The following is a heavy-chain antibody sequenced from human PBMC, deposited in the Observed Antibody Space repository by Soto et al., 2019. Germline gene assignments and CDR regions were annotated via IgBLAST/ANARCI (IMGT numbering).Heavy chain of an antibody. CDR3: AKWRFCAHTSCYGVRY. Sequence: SETLSLTCSVSSGSVSGFYWNWIRQSPGKGPEWIGYIYYSGTTNYNPSLKSRVTMSVDTSRNQFSLRLSSVTAVDTATYYCAKWRFCAHTSCYGVRYGGTGIQVTVSS. D-gene: IGHD2-2*01. CDR2: IYYSGTT. J-gene: IGHJ4*02. CDR1: SGSVSGFY. V-gene: IGHV4-59*02.